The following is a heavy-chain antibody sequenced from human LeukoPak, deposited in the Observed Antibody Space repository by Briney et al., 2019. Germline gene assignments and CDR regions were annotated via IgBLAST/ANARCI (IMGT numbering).Heavy chain of an antibody. V-gene: IGHV4-39*07. Sequence: PSETLSLTCTVSGGSISSGDYYWSWIRQPAGKGLECIVSIFYSGSTYYNPSLKSRVTISVDTDKNQFSLKLSSVTAADTAVYYCARVAAGKGYPFDYWGQGTLVTVSS. CDR1: GGSISSGDYY. D-gene: IGHD6-13*01. J-gene: IGHJ4*02. CDR3: ARVAAGKGYPFDY. CDR2: IFYSGST.